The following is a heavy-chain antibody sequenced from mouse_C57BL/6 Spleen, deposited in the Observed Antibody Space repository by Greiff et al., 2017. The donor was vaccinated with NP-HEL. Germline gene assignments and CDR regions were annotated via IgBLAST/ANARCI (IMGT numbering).Heavy chain of an antibody. CDR3: ARHEEGLRPHYYAMDY. CDR2: FYPGSGSI. D-gene: IGHD2-4*01. J-gene: IGHJ4*01. CDR1: GYTFTEYT. Sequence: VKLQESGAELVKPGASVKLSCKASGYTFTEYTIHWVKQRSGQGLEWIGWFYPGSGSIKYNEKFKDKATLTADKSSSTVYMELSRLTSEDSAVYFCARHEEGLRPHYYAMDYWGQGTSVTVSS. V-gene: IGHV1-62-2*01.